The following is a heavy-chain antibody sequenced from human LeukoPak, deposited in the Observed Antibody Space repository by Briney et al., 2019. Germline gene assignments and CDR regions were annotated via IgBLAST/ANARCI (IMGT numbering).Heavy chain of an antibody. CDR3: ARLAPGNYDILTGDPKVVFDY. J-gene: IGHJ4*02. Sequence: PSESLSLTCTVSGCSISSFFWSWIRQPPGKGLEWIGYVHSSGRTKYNPSLKSRLIISVDMSKNQFSLKLRSVSVADTAVYYCARLAPGNYDILTGDPKVVFDYWGQGALVTVSS. V-gene: IGHV4-59*01. D-gene: IGHD3-9*01. CDR1: GCSISSFF. CDR2: VHSSGRT.